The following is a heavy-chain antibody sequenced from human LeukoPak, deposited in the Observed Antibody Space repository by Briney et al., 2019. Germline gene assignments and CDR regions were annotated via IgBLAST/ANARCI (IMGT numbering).Heavy chain of an antibody. CDR1: GFTFSSYW. CDR3: AHGSMYQLDY. CDR2: IIGGAGGT. V-gene: IGHV3-23*01. Sequence: GGSLRLSCAASGFTFSSYWMHWVRQAPGKGLEWVSGIIGGAGGTYYADSVKGRFTISRDNAKNTLYLQMNSLRAEDTAVYYCAHGSMYQLDYWGQGTLVTVSS. J-gene: IGHJ4*02. D-gene: IGHD2-2*01.